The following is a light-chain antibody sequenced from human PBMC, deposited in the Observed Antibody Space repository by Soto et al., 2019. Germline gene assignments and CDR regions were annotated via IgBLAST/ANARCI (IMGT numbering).Light chain of an antibody. CDR1: QSFSTY. CDR3: QQSYSTPRT. Sequence: DIQMTQSPSSLSASVGDTVTITCRASQSFSTYLNWYQQRPGKAPSLLIYDASTLHRVVPSRFSGSGSGTDFTLTISNLQSEDFATYYCQQSYSTPRTFGQGTKVEIK. CDR2: DAS. J-gene: IGKJ1*01. V-gene: IGKV1-39*01.